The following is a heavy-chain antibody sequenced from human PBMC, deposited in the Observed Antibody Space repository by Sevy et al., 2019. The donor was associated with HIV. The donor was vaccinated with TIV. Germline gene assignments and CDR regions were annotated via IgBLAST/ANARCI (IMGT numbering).Heavy chain of an antibody. CDR3: AREHYYGSGRSYFDY. CDR2: ISAYNDNK. Sequence: ASVKVSRKASGYTFTSYGISWVRQAPGQGLDWMGGISAYNDNKNYAQKLQGRVTMTIDTSTGTAYMELRSLRSDDTAVYYCAREHYYGSGRSYFDYWGQGTLVTVSS. V-gene: IGHV1-18*04. J-gene: IGHJ4*02. D-gene: IGHD3-10*01. CDR1: GYTFTSYG.